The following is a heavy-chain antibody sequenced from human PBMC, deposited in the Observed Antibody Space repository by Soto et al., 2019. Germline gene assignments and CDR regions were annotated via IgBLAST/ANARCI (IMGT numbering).Heavy chain of an antibody. Sequence: EVQLVESGGGLIQPGGSLRLSCAASGFTVSSNYMSWVRQAPGKGLEWVSVIYSGGSTYYADSVKGRFTISRYNSKNTLYFQMNSLRAEDTAVYYCARGPGSSGYYYVDYWGQGTLVTVSS. V-gene: IGHV3-53*01. CDR1: GFTVSSNY. CDR3: ARGPGSSGYYYVDY. CDR2: IYSGGST. D-gene: IGHD3-22*01. J-gene: IGHJ4*02.